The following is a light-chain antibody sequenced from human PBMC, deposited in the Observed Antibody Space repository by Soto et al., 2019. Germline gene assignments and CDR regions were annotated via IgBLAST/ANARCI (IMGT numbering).Light chain of an antibody. CDR3: QQRSNRRT. CDR1: QSVSSY. J-gene: IGKJ1*01. CDR2: DAS. Sequence: EIVLTQSPATLSLSPGERATLSCRASQSVSSYLAWYQQKPGQAPRLLIYDASNRATGIPARFSGSGSGTDFTLTISSLEPEDFAVYYCQQRSNRRTFGQGTKV. V-gene: IGKV3-11*01.